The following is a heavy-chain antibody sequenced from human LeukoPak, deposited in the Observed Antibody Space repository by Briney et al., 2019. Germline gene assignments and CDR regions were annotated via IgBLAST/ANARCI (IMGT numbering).Heavy chain of an antibody. Sequence: SETLSLTCTVSGGSISSYYWSWIRQPPGKGLEWIGYIYTSGSTNYNPSLKSRVTISVDTSKNQFSLKLSSVTAADTAVYYCAGWSGYDFHTIDYWGQGTLVTVSS. CDR2: IYTSGST. CDR1: GGSISSYY. D-gene: IGHD5-12*01. V-gene: IGHV4-4*09. CDR3: AGWSGYDFHTIDY. J-gene: IGHJ4*02.